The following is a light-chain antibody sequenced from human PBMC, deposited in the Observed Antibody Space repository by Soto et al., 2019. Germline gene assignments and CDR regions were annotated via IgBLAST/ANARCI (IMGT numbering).Light chain of an antibody. CDR3: QQRTNWPPWT. CDR2: DAA. Sequence: EIVLTQSPATLSLFPGERATLSCRASQSIGRSLAWYQQRPGQAPRLLIYDAATRATGIPARFSGSGSGTVFTLTIGSLEPEDFAFYYCQQRTNWPPWTFGPGTKVDIK. CDR1: QSIGRS. V-gene: IGKV3-11*01. J-gene: IGKJ1*01.